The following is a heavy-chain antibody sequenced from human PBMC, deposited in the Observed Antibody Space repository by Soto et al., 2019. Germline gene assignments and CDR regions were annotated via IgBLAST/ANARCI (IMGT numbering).Heavy chain of an antibody. D-gene: IGHD3-22*01. CDR3: ARDPWHDSSGYYYAFDI. CDR1: AGSISSGGYY. J-gene: IGHJ3*02. Sequence: QVQLRESGPGLVKPSQTLSLTCTVSAGSISSGGYYWTWIRQHPGKGLEWIGYIYYSGSTYYNPSLKSRVTIAVDTSKNQFSLKLSSVTAADTAVYYCARDPWHDSSGYYYAFDIWGQGTMVTVSS. V-gene: IGHV4-31*03. CDR2: IYYSGST.